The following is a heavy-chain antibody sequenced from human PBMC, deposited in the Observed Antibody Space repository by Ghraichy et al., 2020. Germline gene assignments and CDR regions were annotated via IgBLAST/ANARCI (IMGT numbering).Heavy chain of an antibody. CDR2: IRYDGSNK. CDR1: GFTFSSYG. Sequence: GGSLRLSCAASGFTFSSYGMHWVRQAPGKGLEWVAFIRYDGSNKYYAESVKGRFTISRDNSKNTLYLQMNSLRAEDTAVYYCAKDTEYYYDSSGYYYPDYWGQGTLVTVSS. V-gene: IGHV3-30*02. CDR3: AKDTEYYYDSSGYYYPDY. J-gene: IGHJ4*02. D-gene: IGHD3-22*01.